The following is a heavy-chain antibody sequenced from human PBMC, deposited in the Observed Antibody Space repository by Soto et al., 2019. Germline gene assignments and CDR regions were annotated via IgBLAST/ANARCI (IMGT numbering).Heavy chain of an antibody. Sequence: EVQLVESGGGLVQPGGSLRLSCEVSGFTFSDHFMDWVRQAPGKGLEWVGRSKNKGNNYFTEYAASVKGRFTISRDDSNNCLYLEMSSLKSEDAAVYYCVSLRGYLPYWGQGTLVTVSS. CDR1: GFTFSDHF. CDR3: VSLRGYLPY. J-gene: IGHJ4*02. CDR2: SKNKGNNYFT. V-gene: IGHV3-72*01. D-gene: IGHD6-13*01.